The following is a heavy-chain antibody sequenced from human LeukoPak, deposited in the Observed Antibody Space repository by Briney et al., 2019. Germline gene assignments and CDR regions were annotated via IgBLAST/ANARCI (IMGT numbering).Heavy chain of an antibody. CDR1: GYTFTSYG. CDR3: ARDRDGEYYDSSGYDY. D-gene: IGHD3-22*01. V-gene: IGHV1-18*01. J-gene: IGHJ4*02. Sequence: ASVKVSCKASGYTFTSYGISWVRQAPGQGHEWMGWISAYNGNTNYAQKLQGRVTMTTDTSTSTAYMELRSLRSDDTAVYYCARDRDGEYYDSSGYDYWGQGTLVTVHS. CDR2: ISAYNGNT.